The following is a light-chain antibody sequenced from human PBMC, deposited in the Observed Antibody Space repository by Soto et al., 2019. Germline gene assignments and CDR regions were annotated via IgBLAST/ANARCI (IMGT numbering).Light chain of an antibody. CDR1: ESVSSDY. CDR2: AAS. CDR3: QQYGYSGYS. V-gene: IGKV3-20*01. Sequence: EIVWTQSPGTVSLSLGERATLSCRASESVSSDYLAWYQQRPGQAPRLLIYAASTRATGIPDRFSGSGSGTDFTLTIARLEPEDCAVYYCQQYGYSGYSLGQGTKVDIK. J-gene: IGKJ2*01.